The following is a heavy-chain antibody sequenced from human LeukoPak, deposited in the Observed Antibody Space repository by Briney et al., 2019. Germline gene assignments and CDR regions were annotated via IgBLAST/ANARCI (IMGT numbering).Heavy chain of an antibody. D-gene: IGHD4-23*01. J-gene: IGHJ4*02. CDR1: GFSFQYYW. CDR3: VRGGWELDY. V-gene: IGHV3-7*01. Sequence: GGSLRLSCAASGFSFQYYWMAWVRQAPGMGLEWVAHIKDDGTQKFYVDSVRGRFTASKDDARNALYLQMNSLRDEDTAIYYCVRGGWELDYWGQGTLVIVSS. CDR2: IKDDGTQK.